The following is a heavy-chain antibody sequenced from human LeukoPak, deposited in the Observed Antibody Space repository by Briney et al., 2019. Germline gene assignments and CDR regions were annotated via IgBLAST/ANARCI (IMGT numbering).Heavy chain of an antibody. V-gene: IGHV4-39*07. J-gene: IGHJ4*02. CDR3: AREDVLLWFGESGGFDY. CDR1: GGSISSSSYY. CDR2: IYYSGST. D-gene: IGHD3-10*01. Sequence: SETLSLTCTVSGGSISSSSYYWGWIRQPPGKGLEWIGSIYYSGSTYYNPSLKSRVTISVDTSKNQFSLKLSSVTAADTAVYYCAREDVLLWFGESGGFDYWGQGTLVTVSS.